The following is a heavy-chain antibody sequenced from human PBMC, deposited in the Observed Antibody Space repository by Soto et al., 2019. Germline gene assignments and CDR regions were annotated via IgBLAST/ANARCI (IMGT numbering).Heavy chain of an antibody. D-gene: IGHD3-16*01. CDR3: AKGGFWVHYGMDV. V-gene: IGHV3-23*01. J-gene: IGHJ6*02. CDR1: GSSFSSYA. CDR2: ISGPGSIT. Sequence: VQLLESGGGLVQPGGSLRLSCAASGSSFSSYAMNWVRQAPGKGLEWVSSISGPGSITYYADSVKGRFTISRDNSNDMLYMQMNGLRVEDTAVYYCAKGGFWVHYGMDVWGQGTTVTVSS.